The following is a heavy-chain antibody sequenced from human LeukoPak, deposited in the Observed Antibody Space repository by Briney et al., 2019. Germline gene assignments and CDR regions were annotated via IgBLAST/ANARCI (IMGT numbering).Heavy chain of an antibody. Sequence: PGGSLRLSCAASGFTFSSHAMSWVRQAPGKGLEWVSSLSGSGGTTYHADSVKGRFSISRDNSKNTLYLQLNSLRAEDTAVYYCAKGGSTSRVTTSRVVFGYYYYLDVCGKGTPVTVSS. V-gene: IGHV3-23*01. CDR3: AKGGSTSRVTTSRVVFGYYYYLDV. J-gene: IGHJ6*03. D-gene: IGHD4-17*01. CDR1: GFTFSSHA. CDR2: LSGSGGTT.